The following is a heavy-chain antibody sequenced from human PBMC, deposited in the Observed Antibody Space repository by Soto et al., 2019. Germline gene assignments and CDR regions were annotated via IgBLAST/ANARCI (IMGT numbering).Heavy chain of an antibody. D-gene: IGHD3-3*01. CDR1: GFTFSNAW. Sequence: LRLSCAASGFTFSNAWMSWVRQAPGKGLEWVGRIKSKTDGGTTDYAAPVKGRFTISRDDSKNTLYLQMNSLKTEDTAVYYCTTGVRFLEWLNLWGQGTLVTVSS. CDR3: TTGVRFLEWLNL. J-gene: IGHJ5*02. CDR2: IKSKTDGGTT. V-gene: IGHV3-15*01.